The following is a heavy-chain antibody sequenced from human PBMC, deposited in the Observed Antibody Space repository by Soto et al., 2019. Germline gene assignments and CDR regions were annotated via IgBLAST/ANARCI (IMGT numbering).Heavy chain of an antibody. CDR3: ARDKGRSPLDY. CDR2: IYYSGST. Sequence: SETLSLTCTVSGGSISSSSYYWGWIRQPPGKGLEWIGSIYYSGSTYYNPSLKSRVTISVDTSKNSLYLQVNSLRAEDTAVYYCARDKGRSPLDYWGQGTLVTVSS. D-gene: IGHD2-15*01. CDR1: GGSISSSSYY. V-gene: IGHV4-39*02. J-gene: IGHJ4*02.